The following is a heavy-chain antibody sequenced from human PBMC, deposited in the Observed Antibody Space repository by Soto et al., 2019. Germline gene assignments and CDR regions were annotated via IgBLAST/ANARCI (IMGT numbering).Heavy chain of an antibody. V-gene: IGHV3-23*01. CDR3: AKGALSLGYCSSTSCYARYYYYMDV. CDR2: ISGSGGST. J-gene: IGHJ6*03. Sequence: PGGSLRLSCAASGFTFSSYAMSWVRQAPGKGLEWVSAISGSGGSTYYADSVKGRFTISRDNPKNTLYLQMNSPRAEDTAVYYCAKGALSLGYCSSTSCYARYYYYMDVWGKGTTVTVSS. D-gene: IGHD2-2*01. CDR1: GFTFSSYA.